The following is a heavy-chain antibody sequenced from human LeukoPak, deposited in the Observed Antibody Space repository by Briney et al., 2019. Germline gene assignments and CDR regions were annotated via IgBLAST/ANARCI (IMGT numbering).Heavy chain of an antibody. CDR3: ARDYSAAADVYYYYYMDV. D-gene: IGHD6-13*01. Sequence: PGGSLRLSCAASGFTFTIFGLNWVRQAPGKGPEWVSYIDARSGITYYADSVQGRFTISRDNSKNTLYLQMNSLRAEGTAVYYCARDYSAAADVYYYYYMDVWGKGTTVTVSS. V-gene: IGHV3-48*01. CDR2: IDARSGIT. CDR1: GFTFTIFG. J-gene: IGHJ6*03.